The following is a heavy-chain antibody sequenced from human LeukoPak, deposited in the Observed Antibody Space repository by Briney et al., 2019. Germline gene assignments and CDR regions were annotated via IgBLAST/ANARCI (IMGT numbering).Heavy chain of an antibody. CDR1: GFIFSHYD. D-gene: IGHD6-6*01. V-gene: IGHV3-23*01. J-gene: IGHJ3*01. CDR3: AKIVRRAFDV. Sequence: GGSLRLSCAASGFIFSHYDMSWVRQAPGKGLEWVSGIITSGAITHYADSVKGRFTISRDNSKNTLYLQMNSLRAEDTALYYCAKIVRRAFDVWGQGTMVTVSS. CDR2: IITSGAIT.